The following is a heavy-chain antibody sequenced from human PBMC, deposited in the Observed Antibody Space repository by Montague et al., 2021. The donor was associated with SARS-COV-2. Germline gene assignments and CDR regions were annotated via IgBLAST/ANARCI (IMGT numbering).Heavy chain of an antibody. CDR1: GFTVDDYA. V-gene: IGHV3-9*01. Sequence: SLRLSCAASGFTVDDYALHWVRQAPGKGLEWVSGSSWNIGNLGYSYSXXGLFTISRDNAKNSLYLQMNSLRPEDTALYYCAKVPSHGELYYFDCWGQGTLVTVSS. D-gene: IGHD1-7*01. J-gene: IGHJ4*02. CDR2: SSWNIGNL. CDR3: AKVPSHGELYYFDC.